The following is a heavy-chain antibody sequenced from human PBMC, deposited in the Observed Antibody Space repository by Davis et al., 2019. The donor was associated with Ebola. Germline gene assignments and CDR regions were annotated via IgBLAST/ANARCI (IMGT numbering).Heavy chain of an antibody. J-gene: IGHJ6*02. V-gene: IGHV3-11*06. Sequence: GGSLRLSCAASGFSFSDHYMSWIRQAPGKGLEWISYISSVSSFTKYADSVRGRFTISRDNAKNSLYLQMNSLRAEDTAVYYCAKAKHAVYYYYGMDVWGQGTPVTVPS. CDR3: AKAKHAVYYYYGMDV. CDR1: GFSFSDHY. CDR2: ISSVSSFT.